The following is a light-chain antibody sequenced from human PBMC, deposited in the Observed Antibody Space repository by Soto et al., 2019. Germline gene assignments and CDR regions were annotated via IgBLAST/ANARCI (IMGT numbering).Light chain of an antibody. CDR3: SSYTRRSSDVV. V-gene: IGLV2-14*03. J-gene: IGLJ2*01. CDR2: DVT. Sequence: QSVLTQPASVSGSPGQSITISCTGSSSDVGGYNYVSWYQQHPGKAPKLMIYDVTYRPSGVSNRFSGSKSGSTASLTISGLQAEDEADYYCSSYTRRSSDVVFGGGTKLTVL. CDR1: SSDVGGYNY.